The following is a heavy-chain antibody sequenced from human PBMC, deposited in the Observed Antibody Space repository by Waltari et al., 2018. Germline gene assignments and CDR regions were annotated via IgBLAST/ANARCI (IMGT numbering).Heavy chain of an antibody. J-gene: IGHJ4*02. D-gene: IGHD6-13*01. CDR1: GGSFSGYS. V-gene: IGHV4-34*01. CDR3: ARGRRIAAAGTFDY. CDR2: INHSGST. Sequence: QVQLQQWGAGLLKPSETLSLTCAVYGGSFSGYSWSWIRQPPGKGLEWIGEINHSGSTNYNPSLKSRVTISVDTSKNQFSLKLSSVTAADTAVYYCARGRRIAAAGTFDYWGQGTLVTVSS.